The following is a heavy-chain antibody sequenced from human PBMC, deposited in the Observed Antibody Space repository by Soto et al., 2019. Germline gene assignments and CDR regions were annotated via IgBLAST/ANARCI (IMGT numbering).Heavy chain of an antibody. CDR3: ARDGCTNGVCYDWFDP. D-gene: IGHD2-8*01. V-gene: IGHV1-46*01. CDR2: INPSGGST. J-gene: IGHJ5*02. CDR1: GYTFTSYY. Sequence: ASVKVSCKASGYTFTSYYMHWVRQAPGQGLEWMGIINPSGGSTSYAQKFQGRVTMTRDTSTGTVYMELSSLRSEDTAVYYCARDGCTNGVCYDWFDPWGQGTLVTVSS.